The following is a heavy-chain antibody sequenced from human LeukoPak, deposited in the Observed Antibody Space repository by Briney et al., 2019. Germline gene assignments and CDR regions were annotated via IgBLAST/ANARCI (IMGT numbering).Heavy chain of an antibody. CDR2: INHSGST. J-gene: IGHJ4*02. CDR3: ARAGWFGEFSGPLDY. V-gene: IGHV4-34*01. CDR1: GGSFSGYY. D-gene: IGHD3-10*01. Sequence: KPSETLSLTCAVYGGSFSGYYWSWIRQPPGKGLEWIGEINHSGSTNYNPSLKSRVTISVDTSKNQFSLKLRSVTAADTAVYYCARAGWFGEFSGPLDYWGQGSLFTVSS.